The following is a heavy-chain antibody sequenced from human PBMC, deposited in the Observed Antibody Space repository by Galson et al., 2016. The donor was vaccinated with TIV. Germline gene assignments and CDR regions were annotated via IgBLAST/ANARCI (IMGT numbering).Heavy chain of an antibody. CDR1: GGSISSSSYY. Sequence: ETLSLTCTVSGGSISSSSYYWGWIRQPPGKGLESIGSIYYRESTSYNSSLKRRVTISVDTSTNQFSLNLTSVTAAATAVYYCARHATPEGWFAYSWFDPWGQGTLVIVSS. J-gene: IGHJ5*02. V-gene: IGHV4-39*01. CDR3: ARHATPEGWFAYSWFDP. D-gene: IGHD3-10*01. CDR2: IYYREST.